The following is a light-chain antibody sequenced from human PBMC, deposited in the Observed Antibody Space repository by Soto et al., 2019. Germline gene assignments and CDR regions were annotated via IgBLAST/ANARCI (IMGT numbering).Light chain of an antibody. V-gene: IGLV2-11*01. CDR2: DVS. Sequence: QSVLTQPRSVSGSPGQSVTMSCTGTSSDVGGYNYVSWYQQHPGKAPKLMIYDVSKRPSGVPDRFSGSKSGNTASLTISGLQAEDEADYYCCSFAGSYTFAVFGTGTKLTVL. CDR3: CSFAGSYTFAV. J-gene: IGLJ1*01. CDR1: SSDVGGYNY.